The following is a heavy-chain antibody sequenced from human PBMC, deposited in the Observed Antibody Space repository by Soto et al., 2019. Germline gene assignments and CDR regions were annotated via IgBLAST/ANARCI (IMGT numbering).Heavy chain of an antibody. J-gene: IGHJ6*02. D-gene: IGHD1-20*01. CDR1: GFTFSNAW. V-gene: IGHV3-15*07. CDR3: TTDGISGSRGDYYGMDV. CDR2: IKRKTDGGTT. Sequence: EVQLVESGGGLVKPGGSLRLSCEASGFTFSNAWMNWVRQAPGKGLEWVGRIKRKTDGGTTDYAAPVKGRFTISRDDSKNTLYLQMNSLKTEDTAVYYCTTDGISGSRGDYYGMDVWGQGTTVTVSS.